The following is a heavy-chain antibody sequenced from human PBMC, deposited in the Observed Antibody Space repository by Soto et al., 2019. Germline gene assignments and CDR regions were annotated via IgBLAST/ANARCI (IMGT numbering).Heavy chain of an antibody. D-gene: IGHD3-10*01. Sequence: GASVKVSCKASGYTFTSYAMHWVRQAPGQRLEWMGWINAGNGNTKYSQKFQGRVTITRDTSASTAYMELSSLRSEDTAVYYCARAKTMVIYWYFDLWGRGTLVTVSS. CDR1: GYTFTSYA. J-gene: IGHJ2*01. CDR2: INAGNGNT. CDR3: ARAKTMVIYWYFDL. V-gene: IGHV1-3*01.